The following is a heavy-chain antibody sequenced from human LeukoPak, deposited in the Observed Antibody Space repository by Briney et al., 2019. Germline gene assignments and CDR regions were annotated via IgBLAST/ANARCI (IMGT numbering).Heavy chain of an antibody. J-gene: IGHJ3*02. CDR1: GLTVSSDY. V-gene: IGHV3-66*01. Sequence: PGGSLRLSCAASGLTVSSDYMSWVRQAPGKGLEWVSLIYSGGNTYYGDSVKGRFTISRDNSKNTVYLQMDGLRAEDTAMYYCARNILFAFDIWGQGTMVTVSS. CDR3: ARNILFAFDI. CDR2: IYSGGNT.